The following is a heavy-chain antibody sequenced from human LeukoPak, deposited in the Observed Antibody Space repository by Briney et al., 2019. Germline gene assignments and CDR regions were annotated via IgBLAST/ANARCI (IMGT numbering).Heavy chain of an antibody. J-gene: IGHJ5*02. CDR2: IYFGDSDT. D-gene: IGHD2-21*02. Sequence: GESLKISCKGSGYSFTNYWIGWVRQMPGKGLEWMGTIYFGDSDTRYSPSFQGQVTISADKSISTAYLQWRSLKASDTAMYYCARAEVVVTAVNWFDPWGQGTLVTVSP. V-gene: IGHV5-51*01. CDR3: ARAEVVVTAVNWFDP. CDR1: GYSFTNYW.